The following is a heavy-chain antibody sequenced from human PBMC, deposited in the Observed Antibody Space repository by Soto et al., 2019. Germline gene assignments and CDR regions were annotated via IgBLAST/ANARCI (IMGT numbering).Heavy chain of an antibody. V-gene: IGHV3-21*01. D-gene: IGHD4-17*01. CDR2: ISSSSSYI. CDR3: AREPQKNVTTDAFYI. J-gene: IGHJ3*02. CDR1: GFTFSSYS. Sequence: GGSLRLSCAASGFTFSSYSMNWVRQAPGKGLEWVSSISSSSSYIYYADSVKGRFTISRDNAKNSLYLQMNSLRAEDTAVYYCAREPQKNVTTDAFYIWAQGTMLPISS.